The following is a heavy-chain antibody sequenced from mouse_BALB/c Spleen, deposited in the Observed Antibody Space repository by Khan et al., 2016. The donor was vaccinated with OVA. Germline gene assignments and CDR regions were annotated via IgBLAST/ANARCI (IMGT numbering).Heavy chain of an antibody. J-gene: IGHJ3*01. CDR2: IDPFNGST. CDR3: ARHGSSSWFAY. D-gene: IGHD1-1*01. CDR1: GNSFTSYY. V-gene: IGHV1S135*01. Sequence: VQLQQSGPELMKPGASVKISCKASGNSFTSYYIHWVKQSHGKSLEWIGYIDPFNGSTNYNLKFKGKATLTVDKSSSTAYMHLSSLTSEDSAVYYCARHGSSSWFAYWGQGTLVTVSA.